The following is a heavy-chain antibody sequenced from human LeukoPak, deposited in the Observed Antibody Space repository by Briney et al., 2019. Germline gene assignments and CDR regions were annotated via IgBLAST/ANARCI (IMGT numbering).Heavy chain of an antibody. V-gene: IGHV6-1*01. CDR2: TYYRSKWYN. D-gene: IGHD6-19*01. CDR3: ARTVAGAAIDY. CDR1: GDSVSSNNDA. J-gene: IGHJ4*02. Sequence: SQTLSLTCAISGDSVSSNNDAWNWIRQSPSRGLEWLGRTYYRSKWYNDYALSVKSRITINPDTSKNQFFLQLISVTPEDTAVYYCARTVAGAAIDYWGQGTLVTVSS.